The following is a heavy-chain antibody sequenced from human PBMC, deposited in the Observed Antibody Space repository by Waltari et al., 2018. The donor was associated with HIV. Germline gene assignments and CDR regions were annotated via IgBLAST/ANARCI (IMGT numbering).Heavy chain of an antibody. D-gene: IGHD6-13*01. CDR2: INHIGST. J-gene: IGHJ4*02. V-gene: IGHV4-34*01. Sequence: QVQLQQWGAGLLKPSETLSLTCAVYGGSFSGYYWSWIRQPPGKGLEWIGEINHIGSTNYNPSLKSRVTISVDTSKNQFSLKLGSVTAADTAVYYCASGGLDRKQQLTPAFDYWGQGTLVTVSS. CDR3: ASGGLDRKQQLTPAFDY. CDR1: GGSFSGYY.